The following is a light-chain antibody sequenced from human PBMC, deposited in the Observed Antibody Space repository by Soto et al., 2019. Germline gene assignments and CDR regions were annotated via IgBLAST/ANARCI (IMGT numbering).Light chain of an antibody. Sequence: EIVFTQSPGTLSLSPGERATLSCRASQSISSSSLAWYQQKPGQAPRLLIYGASSRATGIPDRFSGSGSGTDFTLTISRLEPEDFEVYYCQQYGSSPWTFGQGTKVDIK. CDR1: QSISSSS. J-gene: IGKJ1*01. CDR2: GAS. V-gene: IGKV3-20*01. CDR3: QQYGSSPWT.